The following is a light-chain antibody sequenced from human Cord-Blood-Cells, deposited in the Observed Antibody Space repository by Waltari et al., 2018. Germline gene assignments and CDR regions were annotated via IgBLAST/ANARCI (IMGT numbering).Light chain of an antibody. CDR1: QRVSSSN. V-gene: IGKV3-20*01. CDR2: GAS. CDR3: HQYSVGLT. Sequence: EIVLTPSPGTLSLSPGVRATLSCRASQRVSSSNLAWYQQKPGQPPRLPIYGASSRATCTPDRVSGSGSANYFSLTLDRLGPQDCAVCERHQYSVGLTFGGGTKV. J-gene: IGKJ4*01.